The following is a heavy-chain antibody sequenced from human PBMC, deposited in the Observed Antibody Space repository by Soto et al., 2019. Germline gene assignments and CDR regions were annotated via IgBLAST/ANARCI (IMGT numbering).Heavy chain of an antibody. J-gene: IGHJ6*02. V-gene: IGHV3-33*01. Sequence: LEWVAIIWHDGNNKYYADSVRGRFIISRDNSKNRLYLQMNSLRAEDTAVYYCASDLVGASDSYGLDVWGQGTPVTVSS. CDR2: IWHDGNNK. D-gene: IGHD1-26*01. CDR3: ASDLVGASDSYGLDV.